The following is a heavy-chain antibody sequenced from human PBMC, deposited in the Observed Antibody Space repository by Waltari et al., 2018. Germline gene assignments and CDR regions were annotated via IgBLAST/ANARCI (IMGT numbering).Heavy chain of an antibody. Sequence: EVQLVESGGGLVQPGGSLRLSCAASGFTFSSYAMHWVRQAPGKGLEYVSAISSNGGSTYYANSVKGRFTISRDNSKNTLYLQMGSLRAEDMAVYYSARVGATNGCFDYWGQGTLVTVSS. CDR3: ARVGATNGCFDY. J-gene: IGHJ4*02. V-gene: IGHV3-64*01. CDR1: GFTFSSYA. CDR2: ISSNGGST. D-gene: IGHD1-26*01.